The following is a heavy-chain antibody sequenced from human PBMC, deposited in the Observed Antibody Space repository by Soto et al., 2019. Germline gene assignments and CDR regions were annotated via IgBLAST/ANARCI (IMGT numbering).Heavy chain of an antibody. Sequence: EVQLVESGGGLVQPGRSLSLACAASGFTFDDYAMHWVRQAPGKGLEWVSGISWNSGTIGYADSVKGRLTISRDNANKSLSLQLHSLRAEDTALYCCANTASYPTYFEYWGQGTLVTVSS. CDR1: GFTFDDYA. D-gene: IGHD1-26*01. J-gene: IGHJ4*02. V-gene: IGHV3-9*01. CDR3: ANTASYPTYFEY. CDR2: ISWNSGTI.